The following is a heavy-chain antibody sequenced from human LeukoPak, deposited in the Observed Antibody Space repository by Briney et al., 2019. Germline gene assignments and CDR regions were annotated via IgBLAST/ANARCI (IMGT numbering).Heavy chain of an antibody. J-gene: IGHJ6*03. CDR2: IYHSGST. CDR3: ARTYGDYANYYYYMDV. CDR1: GYSISSGYY. V-gene: IGHV4-38-2*02. D-gene: IGHD4-17*01. Sequence: MASETLSLTCTVSGYSISSGYYWGWIRQPPGKGLEWIGSIYHSGSTYYNPSLKSRVTISVDTSKNQFSLKLSSVTAADTAVYYCARTYGDYANYYYYMDVWGKGTTVTVSS.